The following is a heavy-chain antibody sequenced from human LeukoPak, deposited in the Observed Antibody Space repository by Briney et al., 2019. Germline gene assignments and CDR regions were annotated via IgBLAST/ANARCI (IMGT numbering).Heavy chain of an antibody. CDR3: ARRDPFSSWFAFDI. D-gene: IGHD6-13*01. CDR1: GFLVSDNY. J-gene: IGHJ3*02. V-gene: IGHV3-53*01. Sequence: GGSLRLSCAASGFLVSDNYMHWLRQAPGKGLEWVSVLYTGGSTYYADSGKGRFTISRDNSKNTLYLQMNSLRVEDTAVYYCARRDPFSSWFAFDIWGQGTMVTVSS. CDR2: LYTGGST.